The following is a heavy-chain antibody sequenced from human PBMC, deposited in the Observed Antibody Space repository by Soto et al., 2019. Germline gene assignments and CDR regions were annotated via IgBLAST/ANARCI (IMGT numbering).Heavy chain of an antibody. CDR2: ISTYNGNT. D-gene: IGHD2-2*01. J-gene: IGHJ4*02. CDR1: GYTFNTYY. V-gene: IGHV1-18*01. Sequence: SVKVSCKTSGYTFNTYYISWLRQAPGQGLEWIGWISTYNGNTNYVPKFQGRITMTTDTSTSTAYMELRSLRSDDTALYFCARDTSNYFDFWGQGTTVSGSS. CDR3: ARDTSNYFDF.